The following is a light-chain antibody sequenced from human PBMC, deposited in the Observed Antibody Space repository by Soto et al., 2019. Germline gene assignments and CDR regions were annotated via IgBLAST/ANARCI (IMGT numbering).Light chain of an antibody. CDR1: QSISSY. CDR2: VTS. Sequence: DIQMTQSPSSLSASVGDRVTITCRASQSISSYLNWYQQKPGKAPKLIYVTSSLQSGVPSRFSGRGSGTEFTLTIDSLQPEDFATYYSQQSYTMPFTFGPGTTVDVE. J-gene: IGKJ3*01. V-gene: IGKV1-39*01. CDR3: QQSYTMPFT.